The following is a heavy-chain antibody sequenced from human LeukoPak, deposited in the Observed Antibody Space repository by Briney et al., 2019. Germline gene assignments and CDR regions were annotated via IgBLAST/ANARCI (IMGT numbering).Heavy chain of an antibody. CDR1: GYTFTDYY. D-gene: IGHD6-19*01. J-gene: IGHJ4*02. Sequence: ASVKVSCKASGYTFTDYYMHWVRQAPGQGLEWMGWINPNSGGTKFAQKFQGRVTMTRDTSISTAYMELSRLRSDDTADYYCARWGSAVADYWGQGSLVTVSS. V-gene: IGHV1-2*02. CDR2: INPNSGGT. CDR3: ARWGSAVADY.